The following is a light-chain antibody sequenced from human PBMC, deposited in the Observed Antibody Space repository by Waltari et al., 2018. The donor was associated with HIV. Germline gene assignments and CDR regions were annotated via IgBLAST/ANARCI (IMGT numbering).Light chain of an antibody. V-gene: IGLV1-47*01. Sequence: QSVLTQPPSASGTPGQSVTISCSGTRSNIGTNYVYWYQQFPGTAPKLLIYRNNTRPSGVPDRFSGSKSGTSASLDISGLRSDDEAEYYCAAWDDTLTVVFGGGTKLTVL. CDR1: RSNIGTNY. J-gene: IGLJ2*01. CDR3: AAWDDTLTVV. CDR2: RNN.